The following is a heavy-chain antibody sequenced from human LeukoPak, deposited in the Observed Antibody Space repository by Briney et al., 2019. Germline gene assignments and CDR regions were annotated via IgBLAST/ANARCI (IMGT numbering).Heavy chain of an antibody. J-gene: IGHJ4*02. CDR3: VRIATVTTPDY. D-gene: IGHD4-17*01. CDR1: GFTFSSYW. CDR2: INPDGTTT. Sequence: GGSLRLSGAASGFTFSSYWMHWVRQPLGKGLVWVSRINPDGTTTNYADSVKGRFTISRDNAKNTLYLQMNSLTVEDTALYYCVRIATVTTPDYWGQGTLVTVSS. V-gene: IGHV3-74*01.